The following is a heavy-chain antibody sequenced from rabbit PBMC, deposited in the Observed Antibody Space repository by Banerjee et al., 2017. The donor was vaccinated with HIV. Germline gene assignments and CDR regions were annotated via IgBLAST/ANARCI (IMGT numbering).Heavy chain of an antibody. CDR3: ARGGDYAGDGYVM. Sequence: QSLEESGGDLVKPGASLTLTCTASGFSFSSSYYMCWVRQAPGKGLEWIACIYAGSSGSTYYASWAKGRFTISKTSSTTVTLQMTSLTAADTATYFCARGGDYAGDGYVMWGPGTLVTVS. J-gene: IGHJ4*01. D-gene: IGHD4-2*01. CDR2: IYAGSSGST. CDR1: GFSFSSSYY. V-gene: IGHV1S40*01.